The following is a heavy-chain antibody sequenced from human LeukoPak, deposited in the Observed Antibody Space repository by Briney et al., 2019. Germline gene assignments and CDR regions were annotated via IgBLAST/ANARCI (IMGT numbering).Heavy chain of an antibody. V-gene: IGHV4-61*01. D-gene: IGHD4-23*01. CDR1: GGSVTSGSYC. CDR2: FYYSGGT. J-gene: IGHJ2*01. CDR3: ARDLHGGISFSADWYFDL. Sequence: SETLSLTCTVTGGSVTSGSYCWGCIRHPPGEGMEWGGYFYYSGGTNYNPSLKSRVTVSVDKSKDQFSLKLSSVTAADTAVYYCARDLHGGISFSADWYFDLWGRGTLVTVSS.